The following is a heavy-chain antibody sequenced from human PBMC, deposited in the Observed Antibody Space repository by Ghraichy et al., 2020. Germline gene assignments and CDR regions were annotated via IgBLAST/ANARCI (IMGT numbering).Heavy chain of an antibody. D-gene: IGHD3-10*01. CDR1: GFAFSSYW. V-gene: IGHV3-74*01. J-gene: IGHJ4*02. Sequence: GGSLRLSCAASGFAFSSYWMHWVRPAPGKGLVWVSRINSDGSITSYADSVKGRITISRDNAKNTLYLQVNSLRAEDTTVYYCARENHHYGSGSYSDYWGQGTLVTVSS. CDR2: INSDGSIT. CDR3: ARENHHYGSGSYSDY.